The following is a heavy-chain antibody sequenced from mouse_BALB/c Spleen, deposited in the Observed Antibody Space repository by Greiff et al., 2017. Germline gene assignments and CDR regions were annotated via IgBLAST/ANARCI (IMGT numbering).Heavy chain of an antibody. CDR3: AGPYFAF. Sequence: EVQVVESGGGLVKPGGSLKISCAASGFSFSDYYMYWVRQSPEKRLEWVGTISDDGNYTYYPDSVKGRFTISRDNAKNNLYLQMSSLKSEDTAMYYGAGPYFAFWGPGTLVTVSA. J-gene: IGHJ3*01. CDR1: GFSFSDYY. CDR2: ISDDGNYT. V-gene: IGHV5-4*02.